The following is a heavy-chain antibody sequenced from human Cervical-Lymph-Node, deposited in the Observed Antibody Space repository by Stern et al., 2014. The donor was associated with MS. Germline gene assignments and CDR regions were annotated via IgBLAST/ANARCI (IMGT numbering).Heavy chain of an antibody. CDR1: GFIFSNYW. CDR3: ARIDRGNYDFWSVYYDYWFDP. CDR2: IKRDGSDK. J-gene: IGHJ5*02. Sequence: EVQLVESGGGLVQPGGSLRLSCVASGFIFSNYWLSWVRQAPGKGLEWVAKIKRDGSDKYYVDSVKGRFTISRDNAKNSLYLQMDSLRVEDTAVYYCARIDRGNYDFWSVYYDYWFDPWGQGTLVTVSS. D-gene: IGHD3-3*01. V-gene: IGHV3-7*01.